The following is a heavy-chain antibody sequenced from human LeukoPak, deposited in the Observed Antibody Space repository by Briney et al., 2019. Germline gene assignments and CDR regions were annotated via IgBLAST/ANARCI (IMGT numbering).Heavy chain of an antibody. Sequence: SETLSLTCTVSGGSISSYYWSWIRQPAGKGLEWIGRIYTSGRTNYNPSLKSRVTMSVDTSKIQFSLKLSSVTAADTAVYYCARDLKYCSGGSCYLAFAFDIWGQGTMVTVSS. CDR1: GGSISSYY. CDR3: ARDLKYCSGGSCYLAFAFDI. V-gene: IGHV4-4*07. J-gene: IGHJ3*02. D-gene: IGHD2-15*01. CDR2: IYTSGRT.